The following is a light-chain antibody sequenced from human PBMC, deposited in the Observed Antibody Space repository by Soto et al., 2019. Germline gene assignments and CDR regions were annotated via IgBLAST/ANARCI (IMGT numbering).Light chain of an antibody. CDR2: GAS. CDR3: QQYNDWLALS. J-gene: IGKJ4*01. V-gene: IGKV3-15*01. CDR1: QSINSD. Sequence: EIVMTQSPATLSVSPGERATLSCRASQSINSDLAWYLQKPGQAPRLLIYGASTRATGIPDRFSGSGSVAEFTLTISSLQTGDFAVYYCQQYNDWLALSFGGGTKVEIK.